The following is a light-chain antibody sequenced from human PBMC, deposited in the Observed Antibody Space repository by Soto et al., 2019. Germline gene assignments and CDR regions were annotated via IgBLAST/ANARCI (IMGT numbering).Light chain of an antibody. J-gene: IGKJ2*01. CDR2: KAS. CDR3: QQYNSHSQT. V-gene: IGKV1-5*03. CDR1: QNIITW. Sequence: DIQMTQSPSTLSASVGDRVTITCRASQNIITWLAWYQQKPGKAPKLLIYKASSLESAVPSRFSGSGSGTDFTLTINILQPEDVATYYCQQYNSHSQTFGQGTKLEIK.